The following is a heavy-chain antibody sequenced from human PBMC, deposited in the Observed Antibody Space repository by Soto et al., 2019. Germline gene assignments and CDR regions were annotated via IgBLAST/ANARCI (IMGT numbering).Heavy chain of an antibody. D-gene: IGHD1-1*01. Sequence: PGESLKISCKGSGYRSTLHWIGLVRQMPGKVLEWIGIIYPGDSDTRYSPSFQGQVTISADKSINTAYLQWSRLRASETAMYYCPRQPTLQLVQPAYFDYWGQGTLVTVPS. CDR1: GYRSTLHW. CDR2: IYPGDSDT. V-gene: IGHV5-51*01. CDR3: PRQPTLQLVQPAYFDY. J-gene: IGHJ4*02.